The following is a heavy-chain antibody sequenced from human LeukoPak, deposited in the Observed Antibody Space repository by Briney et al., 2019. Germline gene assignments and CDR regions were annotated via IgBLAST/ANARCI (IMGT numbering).Heavy chain of an antibody. Sequence: SETLSLTCTVPGGSISNSPYYWGWIRQPPGKALEWVGSVYHSGGTYYNPSLRSRVTISADTSKNQFSLKLTSVAAADTAVYYCARTYYYASGSHVDYWGQGILVTVSS. V-gene: IGHV4-39*01. CDR3: ARTYYYASGSHVDY. CDR2: VYHSGGT. J-gene: IGHJ4*02. D-gene: IGHD3-10*01. CDR1: GGSISNSPYY.